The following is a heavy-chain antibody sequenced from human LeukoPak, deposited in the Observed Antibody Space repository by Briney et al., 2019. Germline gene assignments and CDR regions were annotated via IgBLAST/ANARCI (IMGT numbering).Heavy chain of an antibody. CDR2: INHSGST. V-gene: IGHV4-34*01. J-gene: IGHJ4*02. Sequence: SETLSLTCAVYGGSFSGYYWSWIRQPPGKGLEWIGEINHSGSTNYNPSLKSRVTISVDTSKNQFSLKLSSVTAADTAVYYCARTKNYYSDYWGQGTLVTVSS. CDR3: ARTKNYYSDY. D-gene: IGHD2-8*01. CDR1: GGSFSGYY.